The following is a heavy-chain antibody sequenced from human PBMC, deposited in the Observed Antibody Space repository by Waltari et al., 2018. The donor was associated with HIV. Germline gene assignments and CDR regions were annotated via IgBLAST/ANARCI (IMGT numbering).Heavy chain of an antibody. Sequence: QVPLVQSGAEVKKPGAYVKVSCKVSGYTFSELPMSSVRQAPGKGLEWMGGFDPEQGKTIYAQNFQGRVTMTEDAATDTAYMELSSLRSEDTAVYYCTTEGLYCSGGTCYSRFDPWGQGTLVTVSS. D-gene: IGHD2-15*01. CDR3: TTEGLYCSGGTCYSRFDP. CDR1: GYTFSELP. CDR2: FDPEQGKT. J-gene: IGHJ5*02. V-gene: IGHV1-24*01.